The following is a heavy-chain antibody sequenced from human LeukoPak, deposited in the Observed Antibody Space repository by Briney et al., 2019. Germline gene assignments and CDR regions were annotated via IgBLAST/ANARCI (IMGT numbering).Heavy chain of an antibody. CDR2: IRSQIYDGTP. J-gene: IGHJ4*02. CDR1: GFTFGDYA. CDR3: TRDQTPYY. Sequence: GGSLRLSCTASGFTFGDYAMTWVRQAPGKGLEWVGFIRSQIYDGTPEYAASVKGRFTISRDDSEGVAYLQMNSLKTEDTAVYYCTRDQTPYYWGQGTLVTVSS. V-gene: IGHV3-49*04.